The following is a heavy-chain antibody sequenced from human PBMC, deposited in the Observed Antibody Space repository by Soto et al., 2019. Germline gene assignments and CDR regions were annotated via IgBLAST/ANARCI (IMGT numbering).Heavy chain of an antibody. J-gene: IGHJ3*02. CDR2: MNPNSGNT. V-gene: IGHV1-8*01. D-gene: IGHD6-19*01. CDR3: AREGLYGSIQDNTFDI. CDR1: GYTFNRHD. Sequence: QVQLVQSGAEVKRSGASVRISCKASGYTFNRHDINWVRQATGQGPEWIGWMNPNSGNTGYAQKFTGRVTMTRDSSITTAYMDLSSLTSEDTAIYYCAREGLYGSIQDNTFDIWGQGTMVSVSS.